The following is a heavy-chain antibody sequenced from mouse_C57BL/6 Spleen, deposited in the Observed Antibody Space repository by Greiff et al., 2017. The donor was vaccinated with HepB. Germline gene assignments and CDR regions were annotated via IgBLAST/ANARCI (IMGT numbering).Heavy chain of an antibody. CDR2: ISSGSSTI. J-gene: IGHJ2*01. V-gene: IGHV5-17*01. Sequence: EVMLMESGGGLVKPGGSLKPSCAASGFTFSDYGMHWVRQAPEKGLEWVAYISSGSSTIYYADTVKGRFTISRDNVKNTLFLHMTSRRSEDTAMYYCAREDYGNYGYFDYWGQGATLTVAS. D-gene: IGHD2-1*01. CDR3: AREDYGNYGYFDY. CDR1: GFTFSDYG.